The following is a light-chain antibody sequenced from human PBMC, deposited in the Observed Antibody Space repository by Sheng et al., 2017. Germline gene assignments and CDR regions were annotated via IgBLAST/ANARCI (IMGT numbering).Light chain of an antibody. J-gene: IGKJ1*01. Sequence: IVLTQSPATLSLSPGERATLSCRASQSVSSYLAWYQHKPGQAPRLLIYDASNRATGIPARFSGRGSGTDFTLTISSLQSEDSAFYYCQQYNTWPRTFGPGTKVEIK. CDR1: QSVSSY. V-gene: IGKV3-11*01. CDR2: DAS. CDR3: QQYNTWPRT.